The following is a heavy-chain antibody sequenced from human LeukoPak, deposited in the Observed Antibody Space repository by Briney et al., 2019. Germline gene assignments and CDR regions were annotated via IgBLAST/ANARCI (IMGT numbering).Heavy chain of an antibody. V-gene: IGHV3-30*12. D-gene: IGHD3-9*01. J-gene: IGHJ4*02. CDR3: ATTVRYFDWLSSPRGFDY. CDR1: GFTFSSYG. CDR2: TSYDGSNK. Sequence: PGGSLRLSCAASGFTFSSYGMHWVRQAPGKGLEWVAVTSYDGSNKYYADSVKGRFTISRDNSKNTLYLQMDSLRAEDTALYYCATTVRYFDWLSSPRGFDYWGQGTLVTVSS.